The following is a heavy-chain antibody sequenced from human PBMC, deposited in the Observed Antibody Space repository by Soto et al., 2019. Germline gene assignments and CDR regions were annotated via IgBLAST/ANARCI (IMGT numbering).Heavy chain of an antibody. Sequence: GGSLRLSCAACGFNFSNFGMNWVRQAPGKGLEWVSIIGGIGQYTFYADSVRGRFTFSRDNSKNMLYLEMNNLRAEDTAMYFCAKGGTSYIYGMDAWGPGTPVTVSS. D-gene: IGHD2-2*01. V-gene: IGHV3-23*01. CDR1: GFNFSNFG. CDR3: AKGGTSYIYGMDA. CDR2: IGGIGQYT. J-gene: IGHJ6*02.